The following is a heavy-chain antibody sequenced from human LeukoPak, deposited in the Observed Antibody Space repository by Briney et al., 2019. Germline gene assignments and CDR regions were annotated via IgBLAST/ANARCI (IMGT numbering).Heavy chain of an antibody. Sequence: GGPLRLSCAASGFTFSSYAMSWVRQAPGKGLEWVSASSGSGGSTYYAHSVKGRFTISRDNSKNTLYLQMNSLRAEDTAVYYCASRYGSGSQHPFDYWGQGTLVTVSS. J-gene: IGHJ4*02. CDR3: ASRYGSGSQHPFDY. CDR1: GFTFSSYA. D-gene: IGHD3-10*01. CDR2: SSGSGGST. V-gene: IGHV3-23*01.